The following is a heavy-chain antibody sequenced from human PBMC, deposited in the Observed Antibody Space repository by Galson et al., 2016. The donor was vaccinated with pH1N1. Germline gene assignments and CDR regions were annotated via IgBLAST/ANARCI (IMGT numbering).Heavy chain of an antibody. Sequence: SLRLSCAASGFTFSSYSMNWVRQAPGKGLEWVAFIRYDGGSKYYADSVKGRFTISRDNARDTLFLQMTSLRPDDRAVYYCAKGLGTTLYYYFYFMDAWGKGTTVTVSS. V-gene: IGHV3-30*02. CDR1: GFTFSSYS. CDR3: AKGLGTTLYYYFYFMDA. D-gene: IGHD1-26*01. CDR2: IRYDGGSK. J-gene: IGHJ6*03.